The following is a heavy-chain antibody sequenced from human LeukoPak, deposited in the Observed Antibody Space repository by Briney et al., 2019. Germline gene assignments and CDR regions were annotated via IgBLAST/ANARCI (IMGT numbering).Heavy chain of an antibody. Sequence: SETLSLTCTVSGGSISSYYWSWIRQPPGKGLEWIGYIYYSGSTNYNPSLKSRVTISVDTSKNQFSLKLSSVTAADTAAYYCARVGGTNYYYYGMDVWGQGTTVTVSS. D-gene: IGHD1-1*01. V-gene: IGHV4-59*01. CDR3: ARVGGTNYYYYGMDV. CDR2: IYYSGST. J-gene: IGHJ6*02. CDR1: GGSISSYY.